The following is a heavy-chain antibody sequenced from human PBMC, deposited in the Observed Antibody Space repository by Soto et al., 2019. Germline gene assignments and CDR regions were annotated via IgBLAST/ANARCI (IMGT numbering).Heavy chain of an antibody. J-gene: IGHJ4*02. V-gene: IGHV3-15*01. Sequence: GWLRRAGSASGCTFSNAWMSWVRQAPGKGLEWVGRIKSKTDGGTTDYAAPVKGRFTISRDDSKNTLYLQMNSLKTEDTAVYYCTTGNGYYDHMEPYYFDYWGQGTLVTVSS. CDR2: IKSKTDGGTT. CDR3: TTGNGYYDHMEPYYFDY. CDR1: GCTFSNAW. D-gene: IGHD3-3*01.